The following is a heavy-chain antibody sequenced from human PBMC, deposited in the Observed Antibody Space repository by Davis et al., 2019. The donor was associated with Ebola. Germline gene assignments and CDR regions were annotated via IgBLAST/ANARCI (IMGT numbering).Heavy chain of an antibody. Sequence: GGSLRLSCAASGFTFSSYGMHWVRQAPGKGLEWVAFISYDGGNNYYADSVKGRFTISRDNAKNSLYLQMNSLRDEDTAVYYCARLRPYGYYYYGMDVWGQGTTVTVSS. CDR2: ISYDGGNN. J-gene: IGHJ6*02. CDR1: GFTFSSYG. CDR3: ARLRPYGYYYYGMDV. V-gene: IGHV3-30*03. D-gene: IGHD4-17*01.